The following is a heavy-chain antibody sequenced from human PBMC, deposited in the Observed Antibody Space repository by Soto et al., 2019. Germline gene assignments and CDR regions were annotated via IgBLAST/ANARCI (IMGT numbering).Heavy chain of an antibody. D-gene: IGHD3-3*01. CDR1: GFSLTTSGVG. V-gene: IGHV2-5*02. Sequence: QITLNESGPTQVKPRQNLTLTCTFSGFSLTTSGVGVGWIRQSPGKAPEWLALIYWDDDKRYSPSRKSRLTIPYVTSNNPVVLTIALFDPAYTATYYCAHRVLRTVFGLVTTTAIYFDFWGQGTPVAVSS. J-gene: IGHJ4*02. CDR3: AHRVLRTVFGLVTTTAIYFDF. CDR2: IYWDDDK.